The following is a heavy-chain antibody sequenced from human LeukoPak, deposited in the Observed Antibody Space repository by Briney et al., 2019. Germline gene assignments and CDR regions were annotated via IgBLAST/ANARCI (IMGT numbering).Heavy chain of an antibody. D-gene: IGHD5-18*01. Sequence: GGSLRLSCAASGXTFSSYSMNWVRQAPGKGLEWVSSISSSSSYIYYADSVKGRFTISRDNAKNSLYLQMNSLRAEDTAVYYCARPDTAMVRGYYFDYWGQGTLVTVSS. CDR2: ISSSSSYI. J-gene: IGHJ4*02. CDR3: ARPDTAMVRGYYFDY. V-gene: IGHV3-21*01. CDR1: GXTFSSYS.